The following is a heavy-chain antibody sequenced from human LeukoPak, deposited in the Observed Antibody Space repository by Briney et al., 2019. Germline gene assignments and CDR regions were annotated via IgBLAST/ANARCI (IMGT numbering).Heavy chain of an antibody. V-gene: IGHV3-30-3*01. Sequence: GRCLRLSCAASGFTFSSYAMHWVRQAPGKGLEWVAVISYDGSNKYYADSVKGRFTISRDNSKNTLYLQMNSLRAEDTAVYYCARGSGYFQHWGQGTLVTASS. CDR2: ISYDGSNK. CDR1: GFTFSSYA. CDR3: ARGSGYFQH. J-gene: IGHJ1*01.